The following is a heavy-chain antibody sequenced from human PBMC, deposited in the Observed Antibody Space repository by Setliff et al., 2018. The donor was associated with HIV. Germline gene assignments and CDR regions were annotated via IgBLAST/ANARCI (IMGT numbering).Heavy chain of an antibody. D-gene: IGHD3-9*01. CDR1: DSAMDSCY. V-gene: IGHV4-59*12. J-gene: IGHJ3*01. Sequence: PSETLSLTCTVSDSAMDSCYWSWVRQSPGRGLEYIGYIYWTGKTDYNPSLKSRVTISLDTSGNQFSLKLNSVTGADTAVYYGAKISPRGYSDITTGRLTDPFDVFGPGTMVTVS. CDR3: AKISPRGYSDITTGRLTDPFDV. CDR2: IYWTGKT.